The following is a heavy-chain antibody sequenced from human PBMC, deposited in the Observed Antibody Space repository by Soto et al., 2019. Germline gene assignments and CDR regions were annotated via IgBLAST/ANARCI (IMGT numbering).Heavy chain of an antibody. CDR2: MNPNSGNT. J-gene: IGHJ6*02. Sequence: ASVKVSCKASGYTFTSYDINWVRQATGQGLEWMGWMNPNSGNTGYAQKFQGRVTMTRNTSISTAYMELSSLRSEDTAVYYCARVDVRVVPADMVYYYYGMDVWGQGTTVTVSS. CDR3: ARVDVRVVPADMVYYYYGMDV. CDR1: GYTFTSYD. D-gene: IGHD2-2*01. V-gene: IGHV1-8*01.